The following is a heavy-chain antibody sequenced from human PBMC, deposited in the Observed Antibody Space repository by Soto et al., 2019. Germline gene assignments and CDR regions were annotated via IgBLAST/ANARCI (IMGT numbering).Heavy chain of an antibody. CDR1: GGSISSGGYS. J-gene: IGHJ4*02. CDR3: ARTGDSSGYYYGSGYFDY. Sequence: SETLSLTCAVSGGSISSGGYSWSWIRQPPGKGLEWIGYIYHSGSTYYNPSLKSRVTISVDRSKNQFSLKLSSVTAADTAVYYCARTGDSSGYYYGSGYFDYWGQGTLVTVSS. CDR2: IYHSGST. V-gene: IGHV4-30-2*01. D-gene: IGHD3-22*01.